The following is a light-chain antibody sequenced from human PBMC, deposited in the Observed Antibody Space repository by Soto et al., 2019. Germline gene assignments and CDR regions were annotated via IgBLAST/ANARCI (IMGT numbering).Light chain of an antibody. V-gene: IGLV2-23*02. CDR2: EVT. J-gene: IGLJ2*01. CDR3: CSYAGSGTLV. Sequence: QSALTQPASVSGSPGQSITISCTGTSSDVGTYNLVSWYQQYPGKAPKLVIYEVTKWPSGISNRFAGSKSGNTASLTISGLQAEDEDDYYCCSYAGSGTLVFGGGTKVTVL. CDR1: SSDVGTYNL.